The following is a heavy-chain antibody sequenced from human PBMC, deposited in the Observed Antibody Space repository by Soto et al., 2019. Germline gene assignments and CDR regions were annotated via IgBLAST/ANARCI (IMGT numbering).Heavy chain of an antibody. D-gene: IGHD5-18*01. Sequence: QVQLVQSGAEVKKPGSSVKVSCKASGGTFSSYAISWVRQAPGQGLEWMGGIIPIFGTANYAQKFQGRVTITADESTSTAYMELSSLRSEDTAVYYCARVGDTAMVQPYNWFDPWGQGTLVTVSS. CDR2: IIPIFGTA. V-gene: IGHV1-69*12. CDR1: GGTFSSYA. J-gene: IGHJ5*02. CDR3: ARVGDTAMVQPYNWFDP.